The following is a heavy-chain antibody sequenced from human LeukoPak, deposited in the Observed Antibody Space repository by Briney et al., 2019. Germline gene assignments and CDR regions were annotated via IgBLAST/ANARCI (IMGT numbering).Heavy chain of an antibody. CDR3: AAVGTANYYDGSGYPLDY. D-gene: IGHD3-22*01. Sequence: SVKVSCKASGFTFTSSAMQWVRQARGQRLEWIGWIVVGSGNTNYAQKFQERVTITRDMSTSTAYMELSSLRSEDTAVYYCAAVGTANYYDGSGYPLDYWGQGTLVTVSS. CDR1: GFTFTSSA. CDR2: IVVGSGNT. J-gene: IGHJ4*02. V-gene: IGHV1-58*02.